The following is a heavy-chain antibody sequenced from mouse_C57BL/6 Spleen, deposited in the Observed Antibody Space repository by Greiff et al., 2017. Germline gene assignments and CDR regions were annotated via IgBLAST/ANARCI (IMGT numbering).Heavy chain of an antibody. J-gene: IGHJ4*01. CDR2: ILPGSGST. D-gene: IGHD1-1*01. Sequence: QVQLQQSGAELMTPGASVKLSCKATGYTFTGYWIEWVKQRPGHGLEWIGEILPGSGSTNFNEKFKGKAPFTSDTSSNTAYMQLSSLTTEDSDIYYCAIYYGSLYAMDYWGQGTSVTVSS. V-gene: IGHV1-9*01. CDR3: AIYYGSLYAMDY. CDR1: GYTFTGYW.